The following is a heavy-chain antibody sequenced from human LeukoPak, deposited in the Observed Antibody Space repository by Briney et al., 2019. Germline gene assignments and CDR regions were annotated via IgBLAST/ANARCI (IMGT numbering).Heavy chain of an antibody. CDR2: INHSGST. CDR3: ARGDVGGKQLVHDY. J-gene: IGHJ4*02. CDR1: GGSISSGSYY. Sequence: SETLSLTCTVSGGSISSGSYYWSWIRQPPGKGLEWIGEINHSGSTNYNPSLKSRVTISVDTSKNQFSLKLSSVTAADTAVYYCARGDVGGKQLVHDYWGQGTLVTVSS. V-gene: IGHV4-39*07. D-gene: IGHD6-13*01.